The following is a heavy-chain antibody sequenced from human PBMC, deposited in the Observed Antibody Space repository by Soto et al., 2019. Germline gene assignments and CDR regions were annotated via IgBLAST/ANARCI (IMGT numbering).Heavy chain of an antibody. D-gene: IGHD4-17*01. CDR1: GFTFSSYE. Sequence: PGGSLRLSCAASGFTFSSYEMNWVRQAPGKGLEWVSYISSSGSTIYYADSVKGRFTISRDNAKNSLYLQMNSLRAEDTAVYYCAVLGGDYGDYGPLYWGQGTLVTVSS. V-gene: IGHV3-48*03. CDR3: AVLGGDYGDYGPLY. CDR2: ISSSGSTI. J-gene: IGHJ4*02.